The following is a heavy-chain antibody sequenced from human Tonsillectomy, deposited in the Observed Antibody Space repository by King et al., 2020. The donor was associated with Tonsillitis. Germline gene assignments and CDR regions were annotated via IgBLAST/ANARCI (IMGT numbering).Heavy chain of an antibody. J-gene: IGHJ3*02. CDR1: GGSISSYY. Sequence: QLQESGPGLVKPSETLFLTCTVSGGSISSYYWSWIRQPPGKGLEWIGYIYYSGSTNYNPSLKSRVTISVDTSKNQFSLKLSSVTAADTAVYYCASFDSSGYYYGDAFDIWGQGTMVTVSS. CDR2: IYYSGST. CDR3: ASFDSSGYYYGDAFDI. V-gene: IGHV4-59*08. D-gene: IGHD3-22*01.